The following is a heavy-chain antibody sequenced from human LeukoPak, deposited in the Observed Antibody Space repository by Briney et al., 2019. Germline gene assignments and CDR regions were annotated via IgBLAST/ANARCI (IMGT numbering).Heavy chain of an antibody. Sequence: QPGGSRRLSCAASGFTFSTYWMQWVRQAPGKGLVWVSCISSDGSSTNYADSVKGRFTISRDNAKNTLYLQMNSLRAEDTAVYYCARDGGYGVDYWGQGTLVTVSS. J-gene: IGHJ4*02. CDR2: ISSDGSST. D-gene: IGHD5/OR15-5a*01. CDR3: ARDGGYGVDY. V-gene: IGHV3-74*01. CDR1: GFTFSTYW.